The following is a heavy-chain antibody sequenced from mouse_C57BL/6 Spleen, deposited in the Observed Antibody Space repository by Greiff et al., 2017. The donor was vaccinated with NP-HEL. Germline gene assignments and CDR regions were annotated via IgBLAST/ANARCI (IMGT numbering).Heavy chain of an antibody. V-gene: IGHV5-16*01. CDR1: GFTFSDYY. Sequence: EVKLMESEGGLVQPGSSMKLSCTASGFTFSDYYMAWVRQVPEKGLEWVANINYDGSSTYYLDSLKSRFIISRDNAKNILYLQMSSLKSEDTATYYCARDLYDYGEGYFDYWGQGTTLTVSS. D-gene: IGHD2-4*01. CDR3: ARDLYDYGEGYFDY. CDR2: INYDGSST. J-gene: IGHJ2*01.